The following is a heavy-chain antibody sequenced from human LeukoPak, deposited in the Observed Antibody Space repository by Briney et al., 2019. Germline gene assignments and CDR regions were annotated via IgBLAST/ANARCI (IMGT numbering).Heavy chain of an antibody. CDR1: GGTFSSYT. V-gene: IGHV1-69*02. J-gene: IGHJ4*02. CDR3: ATRYSSGWYYFDY. CDR2: IIPILGIA. D-gene: IGHD6-19*01. Sequence: SVKVSCKASGGTFSSYTISWVRQAPGQGLEWMGRIIPILGIANYAQKFQGRVTITADKSTSTAYMELSSLRSEDTVVYYCATRYSSGWYYFDYWGQGTLVTVSS.